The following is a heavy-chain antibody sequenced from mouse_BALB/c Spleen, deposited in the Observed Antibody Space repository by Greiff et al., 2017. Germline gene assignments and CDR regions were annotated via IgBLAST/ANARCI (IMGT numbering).Heavy chain of an antibody. V-gene: IGHV1-62-2*01. CDR1: GYTFTEYI. J-gene: IGHJ2*01. CDR2: FYPGSGSI. Sequence: QVQLKESGAELVKPGASVKLSCKASGYTFTEYIIHWVKQRSGQGLEWIGWFYPGSGSIKYNEKFKDKATLTADKSSSTVYMELSRLTSEDSAVYFCARHEEGYAPFDYWGQGTTLTVSS. CDR3: ARHEEGYAPFDY. D-gene: IGHD3-2*02.